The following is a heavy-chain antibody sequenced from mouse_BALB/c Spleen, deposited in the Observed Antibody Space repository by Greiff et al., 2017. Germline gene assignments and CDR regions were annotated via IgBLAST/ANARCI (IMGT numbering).Heavy chain of an antibody. J-gene: IGHJ3*01. Sequence: EVQLVESGGGLVKPGGSLKLSCASSGFTFSSYAMSWVRQSPEKRLEWVAEISSGGSYTYYPDTVTGRFTISRDNAKNTLYLEMSSLRSEDTAMYYCAFPAYWGQGTLVTVSA. CDR3: AFPAY. CDR2: ISSGGSYT. CDR1: GFTFSSYA. V-gene: IGHV5-9-4*01.